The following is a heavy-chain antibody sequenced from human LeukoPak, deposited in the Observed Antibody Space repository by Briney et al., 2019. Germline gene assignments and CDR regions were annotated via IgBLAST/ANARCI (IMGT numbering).Heavy chain of an antibody. CDR2: IYYSGST. D-gene: IGHD3-22*01. J-gene: IGHJ3*02. V-gene: IGHV4-59*01. CDR3: ARGSSEAGAFDI. Sequence: SETLSLTCTVSCGSISSYYWSWIRQPPGKGLEWIGYIYYSGSTNYNPSLKSRVTISVDTSKNQFSLKLSSVTAADTAVYYCARGSSEAGAFDIWGQGTMVTVSS. CDR1: CGSISSYY.